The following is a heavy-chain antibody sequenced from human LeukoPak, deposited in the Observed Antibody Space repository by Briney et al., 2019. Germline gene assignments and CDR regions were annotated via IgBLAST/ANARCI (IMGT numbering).Heavy chain of an antibody. CDR3: ARESGKFDY. Sequence: PGGSLRLSCVASGLPIADFAMHRVRHAPGKGLEWVSLISGDGVSTFYADSVKGRFSISRDNSKNSLSLEMNSLRTEDTAMYYCARESGKFDYWGQGTLVAVSS. V-gene: IGHV3-43*02. CDR1: GLPIADFA. J-gene: IGHJ4*02. CDR2: ISGDGVST.